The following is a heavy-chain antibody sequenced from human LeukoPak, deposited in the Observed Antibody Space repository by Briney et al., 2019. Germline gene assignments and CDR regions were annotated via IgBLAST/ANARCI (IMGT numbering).Heavy chain of an antibody. CDR1: GGSISSSNYY. Sequence: PSETLSLTCTVSGGSISSSNYYWGWIRQPPGKGLEWTGTIYYSGTTYYNPSLESRVTISEDTSKNRFSLTLRSVTAADTAVYYCARQISDYYYYYMDVWGKGTTVTVSS. D-gene: IGHD3-10*01. CDR2: IYYSGTT. CDR3: ARQISDYYYYYMDV. J-gene: IGHJ6*03. V-gene: IGHV4-39*01.